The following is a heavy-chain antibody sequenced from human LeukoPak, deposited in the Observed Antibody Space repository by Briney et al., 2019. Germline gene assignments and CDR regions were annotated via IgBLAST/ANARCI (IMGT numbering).Heavy chain of an antibody. CDR1: GYTFTGYY. Sequence: GASVKVSCKASGYTFTGYYMHWVRQAPGQGLEWMGWINPNSGGTNYAQKFQGRVTMTRDTSIGTAYMELSRLRSDDTAVYYCARVNDYGDYGGYWGQGTLVTVSS. V-gene: IGHV1-2*02. D-gene: IGHD4-17*01. CDR3: ARVNDYGDYGGY. J-gene: IGHJ4*02. CDR2: INPNSGGT.